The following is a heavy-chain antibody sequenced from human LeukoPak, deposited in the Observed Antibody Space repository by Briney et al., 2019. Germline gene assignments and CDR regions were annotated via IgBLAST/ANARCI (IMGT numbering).Heavy chain of an antibody. D-gene: IGHD3-22*01. V-gene: IGHV4-59*08. J-gene: IGHJ5*02. CDR2: IYYSGST. CDR3: ARSPRDYYDSSGYLEP. CDR1: GGSISSYY. Sequence: SETLSLTCTVSGGSISSYYWSWIRQPPGKGLEWIGYIYYSGSTNYNPSLKSRVTISVDTSKNQFSLKLSSVTAADTAVYCCARSPRDYYDSSGYLEPWGQGTLVTVSS.